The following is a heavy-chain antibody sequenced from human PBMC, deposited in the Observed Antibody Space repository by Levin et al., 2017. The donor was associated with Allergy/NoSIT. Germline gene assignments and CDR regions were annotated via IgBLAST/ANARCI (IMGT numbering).Heavy chain of an antibody. D-gene: IGHD6-13*01. CDR1: RGSISGFY. CDR2: ISYSGST. CDR3: ARATRSSLIYYFDY. Sequence: SQTLSLPCTVSRGSISGFYWSWIRQPPGKGLEWIGYISYSGSTNYNPSLKSRVTISVDTSKNQLSLNLSSVTAADTAVYYCARATRSSLIYYFDYWGQGTLVTVSS. V-gene: IGHV4-59*01. J-gene: IGHJ4*02.